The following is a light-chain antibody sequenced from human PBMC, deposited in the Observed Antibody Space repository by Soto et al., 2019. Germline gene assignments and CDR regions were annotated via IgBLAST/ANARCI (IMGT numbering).Light chain of an antibody. CDR3: LQIIKGRT. J-gene: IGKJ1*01. V-gene: IGKV3-15*01. CDR1: QSLNTN. CDR2: DAS. Sequence: EIVMTQSPATLSVSPGERATLSCSASQSLNTNLPWFQQKVGQPPRLLIYDASTRASGIPARFSGSVSGTVFTLTISGMQSVDFACAYCLQIIKGRTFGKGTAVAIK.